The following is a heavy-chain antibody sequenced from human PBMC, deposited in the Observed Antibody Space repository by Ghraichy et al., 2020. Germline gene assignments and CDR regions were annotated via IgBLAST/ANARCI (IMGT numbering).Heavy chain of an antibody. CDR2: INTRGGGT. J-gene: IGHJ4*02. V-gene: IGHV1-46*01. CDR1: GYTFTTYY. D-gene: IGHD6-19*01. CDR3: AREGDLAVAGTAFDY. Sequence: ASVKVSCKASGYTFTTYYIHWVRQALGQGLEWLGIINTRGGGTTYGPKFEGRVTMTRDMSTSTVYLELSSLRSEDTAMYYCAREGDLAVAGTAFDYWGQGTLVTVSS.